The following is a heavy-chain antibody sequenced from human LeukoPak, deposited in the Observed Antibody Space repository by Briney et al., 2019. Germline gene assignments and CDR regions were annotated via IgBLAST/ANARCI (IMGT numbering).Heavy chain of an antibody. J-gene: IGHJ4*02. CDR1: GVTISSLW. D-gene: IGHD3-10*01. V-gene: IGHV3-7*01. Sequence: PGGTLRLSCAASGVTISSLWMTWVRQAPGKGLEWVANINPDGSVKNYVDSMRGRFTITRDNAKNSLYLHMNSLRAEDTAVYYCARDRGYNSFDYWGQGTLVTVSS. CDR2: INPDGSVK. CDR3: ARDRGYNSFDY.